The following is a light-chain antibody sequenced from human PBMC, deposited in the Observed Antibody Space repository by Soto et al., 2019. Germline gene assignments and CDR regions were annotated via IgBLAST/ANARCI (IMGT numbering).Light chain of an antibody. J-gene: IGKJ4*02. CDR2: GAS. CDR3: QKYGSSPLT. V-gene: IGKV3-20*01. Sequence: EIVLTQSPGTLSLSPGERATLSCRASQSVTSSYLAWYQQKPGQATRLLSYGASSRATGIPDRFSGSGYGTDFSLTISRLETDDFAVYYCQKYGSSPLTFGGGTKVEIK. CDR1: QSVTSSY.